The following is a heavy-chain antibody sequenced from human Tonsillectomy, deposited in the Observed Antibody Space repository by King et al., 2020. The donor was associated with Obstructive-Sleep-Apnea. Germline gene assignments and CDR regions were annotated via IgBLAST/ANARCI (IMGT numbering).Heavy chain of an antibody. J-gene: IGHJ6*02. CDR2: IYYTGNA. CDR3: ARERVTTVSTGGMDG. V-gene: IGHV4-31*03. Sequence: PLQESGPGLVKPSQTLSLSCTVSGGSISSGGHYWSWIRQHPGKGLEWIGHIYYTGNAFYNPSLKSRVTISVDTSKNQFSLNVNSVTGADTAIYYCARERVTTVSTGGMDGWGQGTTVTVSS. D-gene: IGHD4-17*01. CDR1: GGSISSGGHY.